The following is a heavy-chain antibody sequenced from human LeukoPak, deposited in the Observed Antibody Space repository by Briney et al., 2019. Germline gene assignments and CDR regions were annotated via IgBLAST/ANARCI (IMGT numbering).Heavy chain of an antibody. CDR3: ARDPGSLRDPVSGFDY. D-gene: IGHD3-10*01. CDR1: GGSISSGGYY. Sequence: SQTLSLTCTVSGGSISSGGYYWSWIRQPPGKGLEWIGYIYHSGSTYYNPSLKSRVTISVDRSKNQFSLKLSSVTAADTAVYYCARDPGSLRDPVSGFDYWGQGTLVTVSS. V-gene: IGHV4-30-2*01. J-gene: IGHJ4*02. CDR2: IYHSGST.